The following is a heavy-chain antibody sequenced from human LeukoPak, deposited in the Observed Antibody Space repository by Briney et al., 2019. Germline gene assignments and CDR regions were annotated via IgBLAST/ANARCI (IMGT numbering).Heavy chain of an antibody. J-gene: IGHJ4*02. CDR2: ISLSSGTI. CDR1: GFTVSSSY. D-gene: IGHD2-15*01. V-gene: IGHV3-48*02. CDR3: ARDRGYCSGGSCYTYYFDY. Sequence: PGGSLRLSCAASGFTVSSSYMSWVRQAPGKGLEWISYISLSSGTIYYADSVKGRFTISRDNAKNSLYLQMNSLRDEDTAVYYCARDRGYCSGGSCYTYYFDYWGQGTLVTVSS.